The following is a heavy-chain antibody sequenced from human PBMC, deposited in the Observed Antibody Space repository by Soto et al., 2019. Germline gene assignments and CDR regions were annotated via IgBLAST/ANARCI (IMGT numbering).Heavy chain of an antibody. Sequence: EVQLVESGGGLVQPGGSLRLSCAASGFTFSSYTMHWVRQAPGKGLEYVSAISSNGGSTYYANSVKGRFTISRDNSKNTLSLQMGSLRAEDMAVYYCARGEPFDYWGQGTLVTVSS. CDR2: ISSNGGST. D-gene: IGHD3-16*01. CDR3: ARGEPFDY. CDR1: GFTFSSYT. V-gene: IGHV3-64*01. J-gene: IGHJ4*02.